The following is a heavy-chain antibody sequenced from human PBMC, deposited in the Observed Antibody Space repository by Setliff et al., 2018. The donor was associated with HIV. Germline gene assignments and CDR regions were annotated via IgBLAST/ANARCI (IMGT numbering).Heavy chain of an antibody. Sequence: GASVKVSCKASGYTFSTYDFNWVRQAAGQGLEWMGWMSPKNNGSGFAQKFQARLTMTWNTSTNTAYMELRSLTSDDTAVYYCARGRHNSRIDVWGQGTTVTVSS. J-gene: IGHJ6*02. CDR1: GYTFSTYD. D-gene: IGHD2-21*01. CDR2: MSPKNNGS. CDR3: ARGRHNSRIDV. V-gene: IGHV1-8*01.